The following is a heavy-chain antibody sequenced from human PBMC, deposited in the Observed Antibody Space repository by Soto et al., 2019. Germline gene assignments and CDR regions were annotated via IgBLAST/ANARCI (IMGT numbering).Heavy chain of an antibody. CDR2: IYYSGST. Sequence: QLQLQESGPGLVKPSETLSLTCTVSGGSISSSSYYWGWIRQPPGKGLEWIGSIYYSGSTYYNPSLKSRVTRPADPSKNQFALKLGSVTAADTAVYYCARQYASSGNSKFDPWGQGTLVTVSS. CDR3: ARQYASSGNSKFDP. CDR1: GGSISSSSYY. J-gene: IGHJ5*02. D-gene: IGHD6-25*01. V-gene: IGHV4-39*01.